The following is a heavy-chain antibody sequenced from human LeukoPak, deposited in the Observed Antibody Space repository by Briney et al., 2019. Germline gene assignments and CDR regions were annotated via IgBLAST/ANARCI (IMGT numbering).Heavy chain of an antibody. CDR3: AREVGGSYYGPTDH. D-gene: IGHD3-10*01. J-gene: IGHJ4*02. Sequence: SETLSLTCTVSGDSISSGSYYWSWIRQPAGKGLEWIGRIYTSGNTYYNPSLKSRVTISVDTSKNQFSLKLSSATAADTAMYYCAREVGGSYYGPTDHWGQGTLVTVST. V-gene: IGHV4-61*02. CDR1: GDSISSGSYY. CDR2: IYTSGNT.